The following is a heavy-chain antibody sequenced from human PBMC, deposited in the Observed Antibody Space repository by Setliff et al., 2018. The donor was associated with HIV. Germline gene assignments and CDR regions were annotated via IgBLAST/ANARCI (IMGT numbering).Heavy chain of an antibody. CDR1: GGSISSSSYY. CDR2: IYHSGST. V-gene: IGHV4-39*01. Sequence: SETLSLTCTVSGGSISSSSYYWGWIRQPPGKGLEWIGTIYHSGSTYYNPSLKSRVTISVDTSKNQFSLNLSSVTGADTAVYYCAVGSSGYPFDYWGQGSLVTVSS. J-gene: IGHJ4*02. CDR3: AVGSSGYPFDY. D-gene: IGHD3-22*01.